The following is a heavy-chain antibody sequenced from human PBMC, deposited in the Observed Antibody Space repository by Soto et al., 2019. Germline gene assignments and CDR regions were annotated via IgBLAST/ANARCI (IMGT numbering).Heavy chain of an antibody. CDR1: GLTFSSYD. J-gene: IGHJ4*02. CDR3: AKHRLSPYSSSSRPFH. Sequence: GGSLRLSCAASGLTFSSYDMSWVRQAPGKGLEWVSAISGSGGSTYYADSVKGRFTISRDNSKNTLYLQMSSLRAEDTAIYYCAKHRLSPYSSSSRPFHWGQGTLVTVSS. V-gene: IGHV3-23*01. CDR2: ISGSGGST. D-gene: IGHD6-6*01.